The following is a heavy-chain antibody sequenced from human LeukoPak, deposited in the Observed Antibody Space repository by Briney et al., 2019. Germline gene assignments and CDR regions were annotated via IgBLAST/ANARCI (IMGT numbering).Heavy chain of an antibody. D-gene: IGHD5-24*01. CDR1: GFTFSSYG. CDR3: ARDHRRWLQLRGAFDY. V-gene: IGHV3-30*03. CDR2: ISYDGSNK. J-gene: IGHJ4*02. Sequence: GGSLRLSCAASGFTFSSYGMHWVRQAPGKGLEWVAVISYDGSNKYYADSVKGRFTISRDNSKNTLYLQMNSLRAEDTAVYYCARDHRRWLQLRGAFDYWGQGTLVTVSS.